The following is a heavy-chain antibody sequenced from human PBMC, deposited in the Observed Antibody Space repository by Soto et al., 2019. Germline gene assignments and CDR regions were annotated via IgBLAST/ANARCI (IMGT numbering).Heavy chain of an antibody. CDR2: IYYSGST. CDR1: GGYISSGGYY. J-gene: IGHJ5*02. CDR3: ARVFSDSSSFFDP. Sequence: PSETLSLTCTVSGGYISSGGYYCSWIRQHPGKGLEWIGYIYYSGSTYYNPSLKSRVTISVDTSKNQFSLKLSSVTAADTAVYYCARVFSDSSSFFDPWGQGTLVTVSS. D-gene: IGHD6-13*01. V-gene: IGHV4-31*03.